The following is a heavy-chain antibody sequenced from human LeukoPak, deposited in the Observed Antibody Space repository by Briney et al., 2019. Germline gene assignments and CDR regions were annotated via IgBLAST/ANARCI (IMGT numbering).Heavy chain of an antibody. CDR1: TGSISSYY. V-gene: IGHV4-4*07. D-gene: IGHD1-1*01. Sequence: SETPSLTCTVSTGSISSYYCSWIRQPAGKGLEYIGRIYSSGSTNYIPSLKSRVTMSVDTSKNQFSLKLTSVTAADTAVYYCARWVQPEDFDYWGQGTLITVCS. CDR2: IYSSGST. J-gene: IGHJ4*02. CDR3: ARWVQPEDFDY.